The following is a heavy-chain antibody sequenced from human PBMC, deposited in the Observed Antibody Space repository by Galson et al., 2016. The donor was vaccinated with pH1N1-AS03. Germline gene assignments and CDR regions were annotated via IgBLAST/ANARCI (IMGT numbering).Heavy chain of an antibody. D-gene: IGHD1-1*01. Sequence: SLRLSCAASGFTFRNYAMSWVRQAPGKGLEWVSTVSDSGDRTYYANSVKGLFTISRDNSKNTLYLQMNTLTAEDTAMYYCAKGISDTWNPFDIWGQGQWSPSLQ. CDR2: VSDSGDRT. CDR1: GFTFRNYA. CDR3: AKGISDTWNPFDI. V-gene: IGHV3-23*01. J-gene: IGHJ3*02.